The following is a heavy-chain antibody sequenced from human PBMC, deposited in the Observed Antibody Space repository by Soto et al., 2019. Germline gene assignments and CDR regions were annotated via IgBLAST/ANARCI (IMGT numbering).Heavy chain of an antibody. J-gene: IGHJ6*02. V-gene: IGHV3-21*04. D-gene: IGHD2-15*01. CDR2: ISSSSSYI. CDR3: AKDRFLADMHNYYGMDV. Sequence: GRPLRLSSAASEVTFVTHGSNCIRQAQEKGLECVSSISSSSSYIYYADSVKGRFTTSRDNSKNMLYLDMKSLRAEDTAIYYCAKDRFLADMHNYYGMDVWGQGTTVTVSS. CDR1: EVTFVTHG.